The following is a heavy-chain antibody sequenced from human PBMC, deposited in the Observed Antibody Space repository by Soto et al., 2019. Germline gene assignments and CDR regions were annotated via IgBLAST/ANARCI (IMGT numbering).Heavy chain of an antibody. Sequence: PGESLKISCKGSGYSFTSYWIGWVRQMPGKGLEWMGIIYPGDSDTRYSPSFQGQVTISADKSISTAYLQWSSLKASDTAMYYCARQGLHCSGGSCYHVPFGYWGQGTLVTVSS. CDR3: ARQGLHCSGGSCYHVPFGY. V-gene: IGHV5-51*01. CDR2: IYPGDSDT. CDR1: GYSFTSYW. J-gene: IGHJ4*02. D-gene: IGHD2-15*01.